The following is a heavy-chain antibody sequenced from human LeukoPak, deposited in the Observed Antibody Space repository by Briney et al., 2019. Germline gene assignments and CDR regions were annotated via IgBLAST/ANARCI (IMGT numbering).Heavy chain of an antibody. D-gene: IGHD2-15*01. V-gene: IGHV1-18*01. CDR2: ISAYNGNT. CDR3: ATYCSGGSCHDY. CDR1: GYTFTSYG. J-gene: IGHJ4*02. Sequence: ASVKVSCKASGYTFTSYGISWVRQAPGQGLEWMGWISAYNGNTNYAQKLQGRATMTTDTSTSTAYMELRSLRSDDTAVYYCATYCSGGSCHDYWGQGTLVTVSS.